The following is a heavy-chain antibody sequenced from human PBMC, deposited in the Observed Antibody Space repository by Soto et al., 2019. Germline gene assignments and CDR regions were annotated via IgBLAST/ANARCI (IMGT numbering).Heavy chain of an antibody. Sequence: PSETLSLTCTVSGGSISSGGYYWSWIRQHPWKGLEWIGYIYYSGSTYYNPSLKSRVTISVDTSKNQFPLKLSSVTAADTAVYYCARGDGGILTGQTFDYWGQGTLVNVSS. CDR3: ARGDGGILTGQTFDY. CDR1: GGSISSGGYY. V-gene: IGHV4-31*03. CDR2: IYYSGST. D-gene: IGHD3-9*01. J-gene: IGHJ4*02.